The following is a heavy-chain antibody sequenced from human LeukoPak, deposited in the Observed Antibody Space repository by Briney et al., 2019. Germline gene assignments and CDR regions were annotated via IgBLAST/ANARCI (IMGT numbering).Heavy chain of an antibody. CDR2: ISYDGSNK. CDR1: GFTFSSYA. CDR3: ANAWFGELLYPGY. D-gene: IGHD3-10*01. Sequence: GRSLRLSCAASGFTFSSYAMHWVRQAPGKGLEWVAVISYDGSNKYYADSVKGRFTISRDNSKNTLYLQMNSLRAEDTAVYYCANAWFGELLYPGYWGQGTLVTVSS. J-gene: IGHJ4*02. V-gene: IGHV3-30*04.